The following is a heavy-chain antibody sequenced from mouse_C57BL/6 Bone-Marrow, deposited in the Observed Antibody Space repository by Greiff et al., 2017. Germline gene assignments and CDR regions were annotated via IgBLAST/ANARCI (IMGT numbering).Heavy chain of an antibody. CDR2: IYPGDGDT. J-gene: IGHJ2*01. D-gene: IGHD2-4*01. CDR1: GYAFSSSW. CDR3: ARGRGLRLDY. V-gene: IGHV1-82*01. Sequence: QVQLQQSGPELVKPGASVKISCKASGYAFSSSWMNWVKQRPGKGLEWIGRIYPGDGDTNYNGKLKGKATLTADKSSSTAYMQLSSLTSEDSAVYFCARGRGLRLDYWGQGTTLTVSS.